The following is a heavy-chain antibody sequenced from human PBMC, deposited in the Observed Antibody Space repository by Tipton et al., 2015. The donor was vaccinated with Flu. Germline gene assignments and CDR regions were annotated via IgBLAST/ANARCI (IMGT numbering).Heavy chain of an antibody. D-gene: IGHD3-22*01. CDR3: ARERIGDSSGYYSFQH. V-gene: IGHV1-2*02. CDR2: INPNSGGT. Sequence: QLVQSGAEVKKPGASVKVSCKASGYTFTGYYMHWVRQAPGQGLEWMGWINPNSGGTNYAQKFQGRVTMTRDTSISTAYMELSRLRSDDTAVYYCARERIGDSSGYYSFQHWGQGTLVTVSS. J-gene: IGHJ1*01. CDR1: GYTFTGYY.